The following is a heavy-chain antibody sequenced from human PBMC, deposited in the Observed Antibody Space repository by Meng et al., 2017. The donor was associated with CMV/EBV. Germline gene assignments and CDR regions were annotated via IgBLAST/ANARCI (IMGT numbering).Heavy chain of an antibody. Sequence: GESLKISCAASGFTFSSYWMHWVRQAPGKGLVWVSRINSDGSSTSYADSVKGRFTISRDSAKNTLYLQMNSLRAEDTAVYYCAREDYGYYGMDVWGQGTTVTVSS. CDR3: AREDYGYYGMDV. CDR1: GFTFSSYW. CDR2: INSDGSST. V-gene: IGHV3-74*01. J-gene: IGHJ6*02.